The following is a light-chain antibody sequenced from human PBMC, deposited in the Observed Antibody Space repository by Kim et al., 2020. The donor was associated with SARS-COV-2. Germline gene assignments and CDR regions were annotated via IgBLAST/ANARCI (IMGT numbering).Light chain of an antibody. CDR2: CTS. CDR1: QDIGNF. V-gene: IGKV1-27*01. CDR3: QHYNNVPFT. J-gene: IGKJ3*01. Sequence: ATKGDRVTITFRASQDIGNFVDWYQQKPEKVPNLLICCTSTLHSGVPSRFSGSISGTDCTLTINGLQPEDVATYFCQHYNNVPFTFCPRTKVYIK.